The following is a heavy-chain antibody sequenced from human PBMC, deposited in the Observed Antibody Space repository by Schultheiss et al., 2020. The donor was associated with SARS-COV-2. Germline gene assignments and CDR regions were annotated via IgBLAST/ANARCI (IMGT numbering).Heavy chain of an antibody. CDR2: ISSSTSYI. CDR3: ARDQKWLRNDGEFDY. Sequence: GESLKISCAASGFSFSSYSMNWVRQAPGKGLEWVSSISSSTSYIYYADSVKGRFTISRDNAKNSLYLQMNSLRAEDTAVYYCARDQKWLRNDGEFDYWGQGTLVTVSS. V-gene: IGHV3-21*04. J-gene: IGHJ4*02. D-gene: IGHD5-12*01. CDR1: GFSFSSYS.